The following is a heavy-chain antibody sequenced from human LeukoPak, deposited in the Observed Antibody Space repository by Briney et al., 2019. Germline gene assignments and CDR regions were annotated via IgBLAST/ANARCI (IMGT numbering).Heavy chain of an antibody. Sequence: PGGSLRLSCAASGFTFSNAWMSWVRQAPGKGLEWGGRIKSKTDGGTTDYAAPVKGRFTISRDDSKNTLYLQMNSLKTEDTAVYYCTTDRIVGATTGGGFYFDYWGQGTLVTVSS. CDR2: IKSKTDGGTT. D-gene: IGHD1-26*01. V-gene: IGHV3-15*01. J-gene: IGHJ4*02. CDR1: GFTFSNAW. CDR3: TTDRIVGATTGGGFYFDY.